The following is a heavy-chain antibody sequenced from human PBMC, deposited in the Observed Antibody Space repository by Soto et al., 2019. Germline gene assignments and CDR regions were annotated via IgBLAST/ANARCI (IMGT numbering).Heavy chain of an antibody. V-gene: IGHV4-4*07. D-gene: IGHD1-1*01. J-gene: IGHJ5*01. Sequence: LTCTVSGASISGYYWSWIRKSAGKGLEWIGRIYATGTTDYNPSLKSRVMMSVDTSKKQFSLKLRSVTAADTAVYYCVRDGMKTLRDWFDSRCQGIAVTASS. CDR2: IYATGTT. CDR3: VRDGMKTLRDWFDS. CDR1: GASISGYY.